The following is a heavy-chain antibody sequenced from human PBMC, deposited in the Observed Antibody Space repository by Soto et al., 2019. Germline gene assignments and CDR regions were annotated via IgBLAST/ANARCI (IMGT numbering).Heavy chain of an antibody. CDR3: ARDAEYSSSSDY. CDR2: IIPILGIA. D-gene: IGHD6-6*01. V-gene: IGHV1-69*08. J-gene: IGHJ4*02. CDR1: GGTFSSYT. Sequence: QVQLVQSGAEVKKPGSSVKVSCKASGGTFSSYTISWVRQAPGQGLEWMGRIIPILGIANYAQKFQGRVTITADKSTSTAYMELSSLRSEDTAVYYCARDAEYSSSSDYWGQGTLVTVSS.